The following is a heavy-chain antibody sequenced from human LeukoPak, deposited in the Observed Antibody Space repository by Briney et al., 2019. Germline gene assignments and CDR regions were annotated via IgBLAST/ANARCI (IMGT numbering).Heavy chain of an antibody. CDR1: GFTFSSYT. CDR3: AIDYSSSGSFFGYYYGMDV. J-gene: IGHJ6*02. Sequence: GGSLRLSCAASGFTFSSYTMNWVRQAPGKGLEWVSSISGSSIYIYYADSAKGRFTISRDNAKNSLYLRMNSLRDEDTAIYYCAIDYSSSGSFFGYYYGMDVWGQGTTVTVSS. D-gene: IGHD1-26*01. V-gene: IGHV3-21*01. CDR2: ISGSSIYI.